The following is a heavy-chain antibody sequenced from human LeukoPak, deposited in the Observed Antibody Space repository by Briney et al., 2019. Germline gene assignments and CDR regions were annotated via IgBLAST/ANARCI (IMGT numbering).Heavy chain of an antibody. CDR2: IISNGGST. V-gene: IGHV3-64*04. CDR1: GFTFSSYA. Sequence: GGSLRLSCSASGFTFSSYAMHWVRQAPGKGLEYVAGIISNGGSTFYADSVKGRFTISRDNSKNTLNLQMNSLRAEDTAVYYCARDLGYSYGYVDCWGQGTLVTVSS. CDR3: ARDLGYSYGYVDC. J-gene: IGHJ4*02. D-gene: IGHD5-18*01.